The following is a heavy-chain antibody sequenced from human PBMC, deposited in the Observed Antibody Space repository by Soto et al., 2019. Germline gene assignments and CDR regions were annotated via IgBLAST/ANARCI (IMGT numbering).Heavy chain of an antibody. CDR1: GDSVSSNSAA. CDR3: ARTAIVGAPRRLWFDP. V-gene: IGHV6-1*01. J-gene: IGHJ5*02. Sequence: SETLSLTCAISGDSVSSNSAAWNWIRQSPSRGLEWLGRTYYRSKWYNDYAVSVKSRITINPDTSKNQFSLQLNSVTPEETAVYYCARTAIVGAPRRLWFDPWGQGTLVTVSS. D-gene: IGHD1-26*01. CDR2: TYYRSKWYN.